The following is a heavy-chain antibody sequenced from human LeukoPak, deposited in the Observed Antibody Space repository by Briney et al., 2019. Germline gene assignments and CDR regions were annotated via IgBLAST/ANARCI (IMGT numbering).Heavy chain of an antibody. D-gene: IGHD3-16*01. Sequence: SVKVSCKASGGTFSSYAISWVRQAPGQGLEWMGGIIPIFGTANYAQKFQGRVTMTRDTSISTAYMELSRLRSDDTAVYYCARDGVMTSYWGQGTLVTVSS. V-gene: IGHV1-69*05. CDR2: IIPIFGTA. CDR1: GGTFSSYA. CDR3: ARDGVMTSY. J-gene: IGHJ4*02.